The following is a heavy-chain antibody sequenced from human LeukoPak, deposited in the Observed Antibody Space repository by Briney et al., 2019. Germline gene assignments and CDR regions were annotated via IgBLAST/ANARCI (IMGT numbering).Heavy chain of an antibody. D-gene: IGHD3-22*01. CDR3: ARVLGFDDDSSGYNFQH. CDR1: GGTFSSYA. V-gene: IGHV1-69*04. CDR2: IIPILGIA. J-gene: IGHJ1*01. Sequence: ASVKVSCKASGGTFSSYAISWVRQAPGQGLEWMGRIIPILGIANYAQKFQGRVTITADKSTSTAYMELSSLRSEDTAVYYCARVLGFDDDSSGYNFQHWGQGTLVTVSS.